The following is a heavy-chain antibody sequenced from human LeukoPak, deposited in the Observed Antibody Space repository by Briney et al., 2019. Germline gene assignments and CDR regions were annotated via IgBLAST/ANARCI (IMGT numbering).Heavy chain of an antibody. CDR2: NNPDSGDT. J-gene: IGHJ5*02. Sequence: TVKLSCKSSGHKFTAYYIHCMPQPPGQGREGRGGNNPDSGDTNCTQKYQGRLTLTRDTSVTTVYMELSSLTSDDTAVYYCARVWDASGWSNWFDPWGQGTLVTVSS. D-gene: IGHD6-19*01. CDR1: GHKFTAYY. CDR3: ARVWDASGWSNWFDP. V-gene: IGHV1-2*02.